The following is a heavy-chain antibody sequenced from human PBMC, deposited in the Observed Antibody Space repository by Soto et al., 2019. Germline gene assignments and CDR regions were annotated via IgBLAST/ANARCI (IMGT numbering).Heavy chain of an antibody. CDR2: IIPIFGTA. J-gene: IGHJ5*02. CDR3: ARGGVDGDYFGWCDP. CDR1: GGTFSSYA. V-gene: IGHV1-69*12. Sequence: QVQLVQSGAEVKKPGSSVKVSCKASGGTFSSYAISWVRQAPGQGLEWMGGIIPIFGTANYAQKFQGRVTVTADESTRTADMELGGLRAGDTAVYYCARGGVDGDYFGWCDPWGQGTLVTVAS. D-gene: IGHD4-17*01.